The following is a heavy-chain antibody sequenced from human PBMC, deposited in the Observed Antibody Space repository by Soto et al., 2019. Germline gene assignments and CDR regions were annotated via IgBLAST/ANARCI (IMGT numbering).Heavy chain of an antibody. V-gene: IGHV4-30-4*01. CDR2: IYYSGST. CDR3: ARDRPSYGMDV. J-gene: IGHJ6*02. CDR1: GGSISSGDYY. Sequence: PSETLSLTCTVSGGSISSGDYYWSWIRQPPGKGLEWIGYIYYSGSTYYNPSLKSRVTISVDTSKNQFSLKLSSVTAADTAVYYCARDRPSYGMDVWGQGTTATVSS.